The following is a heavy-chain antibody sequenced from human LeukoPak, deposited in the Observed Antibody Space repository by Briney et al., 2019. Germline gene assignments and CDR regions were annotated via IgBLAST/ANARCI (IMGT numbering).Heavy chain of an antibody. V-gene: IGHV3-21*01. D-gene: IGHD3-10*01. CDR1: GFTFSSYN. CDR3: ARDIRAYYGSDYAFDI. CDR2: ISSSSSYI. J-gene: IGHJ3*02. Sequence: GGSLRLSCAASGFTFSSYNMNWVRQAPGKGLEWVSSISSSSSYIYYADSVKGRFTISRDNAKNSLYLQMNSLRAEDTAVYYCARDIRAYYGSDYAFDIWGQGTMVTVSS.